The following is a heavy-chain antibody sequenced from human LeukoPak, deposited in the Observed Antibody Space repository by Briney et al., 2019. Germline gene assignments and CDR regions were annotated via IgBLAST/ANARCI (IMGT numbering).Heavy chain of an antibody. CDR1: GGSINSHY. CDR3: VRRDTGWNYFDY. J-gene: IGHJ4*02. V-gene: IGHV4-59*08. D-gene: IGHD6-19*01. Sequence: SETLSLTCAVSGGSINSHYWGWIRQPPGKGLQWIGDIYYTGKINYNPSLKSRVTITPDTSKDHLSLNLTSVLAADTAIYYCVRRDTGWNYFDYWGQGILVTVSS. CDR2: IYYTGKI.